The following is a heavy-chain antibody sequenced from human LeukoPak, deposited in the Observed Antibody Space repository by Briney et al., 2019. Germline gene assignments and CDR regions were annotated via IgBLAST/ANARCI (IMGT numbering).Heavy chain of an antibody. CDR1: GGSISSSNR. CDR3: ASGIEMATSYFDY. D-gene: IGHD5-24*01. CDR2: IHHSGST. J-gene: IGHJ4*02. Sequence: SETLSLTCVVSGGSISSSNRWSWVRQPPGKGLEWIGEIHHSGSTNYNPSLKSRVTISVDKSKNQFSLKLSSVTAADTAVYYCASGIEMATSYFDYWGQGTLVTVSS. V-gene: IGHV4-4*02.